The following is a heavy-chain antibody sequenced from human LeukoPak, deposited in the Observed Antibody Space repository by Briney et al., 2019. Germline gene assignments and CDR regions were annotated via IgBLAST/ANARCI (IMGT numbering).Heavy chain of an antibody. CDR2: IRYDGSNK. D-gene: IGHD3-3*01. J-gene: IGHJ3*02. CDR3: AKDLDATLYDFWSGETI. Sequence: GGSLRLSCAASGFTFSSSGMHWVRQAPAKGLECVAFIRYDGSNKYYADSVKGRFTISRDNSKNTLYLQMNSLRAEDTDVYYCAKDLDATLYDFWSGETIWGQGTMVTVSS. CDR1: GFTFSSSG. V-gene: IGHV3-30*02.